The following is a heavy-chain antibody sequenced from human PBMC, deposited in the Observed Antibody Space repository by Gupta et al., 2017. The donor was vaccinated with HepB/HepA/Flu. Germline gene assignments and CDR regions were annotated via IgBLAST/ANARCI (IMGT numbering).Heavy chain of an antibody. J-gene: IGHJ6*02. CDR3: ARASAYNFDYYYYGLDV. CDR2: IYYSGST. D-gene: IGHD3-3*01. CDR1: GGSISSGGYY. Sequence: QVQLQESGPGLVKPSQTLSLTCTVSGGSISSGGYYGSWIRKHPGKGLEWIGYIYYSGSTHYNPSLKSRVIISVDTSKNQFSLKLSSVTAADTAVYYCARASAYNFDYYYYGLDVWGQGTTVTVSS. V-gene: IGHV4-31*03.